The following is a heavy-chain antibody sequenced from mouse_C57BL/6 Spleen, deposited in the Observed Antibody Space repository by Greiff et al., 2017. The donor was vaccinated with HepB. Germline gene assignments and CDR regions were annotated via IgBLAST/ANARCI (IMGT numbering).Heavy chain of an antibody. CDR2: IYPGNSDT. V-gene: IGHV1-5*01. Sequence: SGTVLARPGASVKMSCKTSGYTFTSYWMHWVKQRPGQGLEWIGAIYPGNSDTSYNQKFKGKAKLTAVTSASTAYMELSSLTNEDSAVYYCTSPYYYGSVYAMDYWGQGTSVTVSS. CDR3: TSPYYYGSVYAMDY. J-gene: IGHJ4*01. D-gene: IGHD1-1*01. CDR1: GYTFTSYW.